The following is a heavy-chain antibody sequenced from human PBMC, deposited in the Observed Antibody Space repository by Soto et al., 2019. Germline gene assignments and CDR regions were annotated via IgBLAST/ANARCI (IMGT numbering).Heavy chain of an antibody. J-gene: IGHJ4*02. CDR2: ISAYNGNI. CDR3: ARSGSSWNLREFES. CDR1: AYTFTNYG. V-gene: IGHV1-18*01. Sequence: ASVKISCKASAYTFTNYGISWVRQAPGQGLEWMGWISAYNGNINYAQKFRGRVTMTTDTSTSSAYLEVRSLRSDDTAVYYCARSGSSWNLREFESWGQGPLVTVSS. D-gene: IGHD6-13*01.